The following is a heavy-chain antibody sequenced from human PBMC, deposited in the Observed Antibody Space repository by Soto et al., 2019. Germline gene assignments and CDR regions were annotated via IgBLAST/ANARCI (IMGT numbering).Heavy chain of an antibody. Sequence: PGGSLRLSCATSGLTFSNYAMSWVRQAPGGGLEWVSSMSGSSSTTYYADSVRGRFTISRDRSKNKLYLQMSSLRAEDTALYYCAKNQERELPRVIDFWGQGTPVTVSS. CDR3: AKNQERELPRVIDF. J-gene: IGHJ4*02. V-gene: IGHV3-23*01. D-gene: IGHD1-7*01. CDR2: MSGSSSTT. CDR1: GLTFSNYA.